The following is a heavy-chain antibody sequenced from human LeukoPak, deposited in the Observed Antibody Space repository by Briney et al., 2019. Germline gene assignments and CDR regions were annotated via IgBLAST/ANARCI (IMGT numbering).Heavy chain of an antibody. CDR2: INHSGST. CDR1: GGSISSGSYY. Sequence: SQTLSLTCTVSGGSISSGSYYWRWIRQPPGKGLEWIGEINHSGSTNYNPSLKSRVTISVDTSKNQFSLKLSSVTAADTAVYYCARGSNYYDSGKGWFDPWGQGTLVTVSS. D-gene: IGHD3-10*01. V-gene: IGHV4-39*07. J-gene: IGHJ5*02. CDR3: ARGSNYYDSGKGWFDP.